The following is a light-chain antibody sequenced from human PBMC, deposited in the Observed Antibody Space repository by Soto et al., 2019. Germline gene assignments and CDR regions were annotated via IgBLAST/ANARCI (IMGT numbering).Light chain of an antibody. J-gene: IGKJ1*01. Sequence: AIRMTQSPSSFSASTGDRVTITCRASQGISSYLAWYQQKPGKAPKLLIYAASTFQSGVPSRFSGSGSGTDFTLTNSCLQSEDVATYYCQQYYSYPWTFGQGTKVEIK. V-gene: IGKV1-8*01. CDR1: QGISSY. CDR3: QQYYSYPWT. CDR2: AAS.